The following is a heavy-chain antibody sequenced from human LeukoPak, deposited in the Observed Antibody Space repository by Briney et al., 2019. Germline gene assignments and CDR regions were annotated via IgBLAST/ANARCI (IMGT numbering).Heavy chain of an antibody. CDR3: AKDLGDYYDSSGYLDY. CDR2: ISGSGGST. Sequence: HAGGSLRLSCAASGLTFSSYAMSWVRQAPGKGLEWVSAISGSGGSTYYADSVKGRFTISRDNSKNTLYLQMNSLRAEDTAVYYCAKDLGDYYDSSGYLDYWGQGTLVTVSS. D-gene: IGHD3-22*01. CDR1: GLTFSSYA. V-gene: IGHV3-23*01. J-gene: IGHJ4*02.